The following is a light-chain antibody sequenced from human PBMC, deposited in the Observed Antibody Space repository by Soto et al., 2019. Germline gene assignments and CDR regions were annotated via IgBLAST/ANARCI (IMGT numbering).Light chain of an antibody. V-gene: IGKV1-39*01. J-gene: IGKJ2*01. CDR1: QRIGSF. Sequence: DIQMTQSPSSLSASVGDRVTITCRASQRIGSFLNWYQQKPGKAPKFLISAASTLQSGVPSRFRGSGSGTDFTLTISSLQADDLATYFCQQSYRPPYTFGQGTTLDIK. CDR2: AAS. CDR3: QQSYRPPYT.